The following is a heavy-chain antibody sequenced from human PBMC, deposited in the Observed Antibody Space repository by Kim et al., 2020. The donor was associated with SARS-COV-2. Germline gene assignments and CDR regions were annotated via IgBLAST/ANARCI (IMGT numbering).Heavy chain of an antibody. V-gene: IGHV3-30*03. D-gene: IGHD6-19*01. CDR3: ARDGHSSGWYRPQNY. Sequence: KGLEGVAVISYDESNKYEADSVKGRFTISRDNSKNTLYLQMNSLRAEDTAVYYCARDGHSSGWYRPQNYWGQGTLVTVSS. J-gene: IGHJ4*02. CDR2: ISYDESNK.